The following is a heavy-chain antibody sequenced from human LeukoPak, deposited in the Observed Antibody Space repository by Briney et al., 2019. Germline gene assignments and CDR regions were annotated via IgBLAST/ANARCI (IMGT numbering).Heavy chain of an antibody. Sequence: SVKVSCKASGGTFSSYAISWVRQAPGQGLEWMGGIIPIFGTANYAQKFQGRVTITADESTSTAYMELSSLRSEDTAVYYCARARESIADYYYYYMDVWGKGTSVTISS. CDR3: ARARESIADYYYYYMDV. V-gene: IGHV1-69*13. CDR1: GGTFSSYA. CDR2: IIPIFGTA. J-gene: IGHJ6*03.